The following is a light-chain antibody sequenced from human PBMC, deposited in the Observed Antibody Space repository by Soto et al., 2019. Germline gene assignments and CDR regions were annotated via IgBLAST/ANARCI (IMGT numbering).Light chain of an antibody. J-gene: IGLJ3*02. V-gene: IGLV2-23*01. CDR3: CSYVGIRAGV. CDR1: RCDLGSYNL. CDR2: EGS. Sequence: QSALTQPASVSGSPGQSITLSCTGTRCDLGSYNLVSWYQQHPGKAPKLMIDEGSKRPSGVSDRFSGSRSGNAASLTISGLQADDEADSYCCSYVGIRAGVFGGGTNVTVL.